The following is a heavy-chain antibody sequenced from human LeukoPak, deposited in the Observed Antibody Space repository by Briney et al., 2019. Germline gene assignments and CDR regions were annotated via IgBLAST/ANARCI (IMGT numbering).Heavy chain of an antibody. CDR3: ARETLGPAGFDY. Sequence: GGSLRLSCAASGFTFSDYYMSWIRQAPGKGLEWVSYISNSGSIINYADSVKGRFTISRDNAKNSLYLQMDSLTGEDTAVYYCARETLGPAGFDYWGQGTLVTVSS. V-gene: IGHV3-11*04. D-gene: IGHD2-2*01. CDR1: GFTFSDYY. CDR2: ISNSGSII. J-gene: IGHJ4*02.